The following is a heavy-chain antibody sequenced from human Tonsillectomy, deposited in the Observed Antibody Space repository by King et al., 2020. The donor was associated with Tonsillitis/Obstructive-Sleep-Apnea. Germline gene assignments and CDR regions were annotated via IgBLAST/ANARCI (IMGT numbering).Heavy chain of an antibody. Sequence: VQLVESGGGLVQPGGSLKLSCAASGFTFSGSSLHWVRQASGKGLEWVGRIRSKANSYATEYAAWVKGRFTISRDVSKNRAYLQMNCLKPEDTAVYYCTRLDTVWGQGTTVTVSS. D-gene: IGHD5-18*01. V-gene: IGHV3-73*01. CDR2: IRSKANSYAT. CDR3: TRLDTV. J-gene: IGHJ6*02. CDR1: GFTFSGSS.